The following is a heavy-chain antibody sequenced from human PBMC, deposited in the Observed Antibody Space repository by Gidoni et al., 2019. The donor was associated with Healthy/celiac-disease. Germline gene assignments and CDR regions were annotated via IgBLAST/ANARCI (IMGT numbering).Heavy chain of an antibody. V-gene: IGHV3-30*04. CDR1: GFTFSSYA. CDR3: AREGGQQLWSLGWFDP. J-gene: IGHJ5*02. CDR2: ISYDGSNK. Sequence: QVQLVESGGGVVQPGRSLRLSCAASGFTFSSYAMHWVRQAPGKGLEWVAVISYDGSNKYYADSVKGRFTISRDNSKNTLYLQMNSLRAEDTAVYYCAREGGQQLWSLGWFDPWGQGTLVTVSS. D-gene: IGHD5-18*01.